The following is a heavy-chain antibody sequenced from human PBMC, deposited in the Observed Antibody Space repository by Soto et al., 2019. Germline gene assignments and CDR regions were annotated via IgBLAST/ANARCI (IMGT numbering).Heavy chain of an antibody. CDR2: IIPIFGTA. J-gene: IGHJ3*02. D-gene: IGHD3-22*01. CDR1: GGPFSSNA. CDR3: ARDRGYDVSSGYPLHDSFDS. Sequence: SVQVSCKASGGPFSSNAISWVRQAPGQGLEWMGGIIPIFGTANYAQKFQGRVTITADESTSTAYMELSSLRSEDTAVYYCARDRGYDVSSGYPLHDSFDSWCKRK. V-gene: IGHV1-69*13.